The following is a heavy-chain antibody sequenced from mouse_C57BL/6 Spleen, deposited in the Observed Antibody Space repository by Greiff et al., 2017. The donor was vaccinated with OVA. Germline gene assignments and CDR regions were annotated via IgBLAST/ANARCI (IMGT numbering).Heavy chain of an antibody. Sequence: EVKLMESEGGLVQPGSSMKLSCTASGFTFSDYYMAWVRQVPEKGLEWVANINYDGSSTYYLDSLKSRFIISRDNAKNILYLQMSSLKSEDTATYYCARGVPKFITTVVGAMDYWGQGTSVTVSS. CDR2: INYDGSST. V-gene: IGHV5-16*01. J-gene: IGHJ4*01. CDR1: GFTFSDYY. CDR3: ARGVPKFITTVVGAMDY. D-gene: IGHD1-1*01.